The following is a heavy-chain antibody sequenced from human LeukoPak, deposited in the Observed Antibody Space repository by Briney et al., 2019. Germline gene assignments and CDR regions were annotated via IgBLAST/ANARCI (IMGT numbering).Heavy chain of an antibody. CDR3: ARGGSYFDISGYYFY. J-gene: IGHJ4*02. D-gene: IGHD3-22*01. V-gene: IGHV3-23*01. CDR1: GFTFANYA. CDR2: ISGSGGST. Sequence: PGGSLRLSCAASGFTFANYAMSCVRQGPGKGLEWVSTISGSGGSTYYADSVKGRFTISRDNSKNTLYLQMNSLRTEDTAVYYCARGGSYFDISGYYFYWGQGTLVTVSS.